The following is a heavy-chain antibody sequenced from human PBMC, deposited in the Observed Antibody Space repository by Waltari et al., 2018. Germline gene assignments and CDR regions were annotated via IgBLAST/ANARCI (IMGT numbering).Heavy chain of an antibody. CDR2: INYSGST. CDR1: GGSISSSSYY. V-gene: IGHV4-39*01. D-gene: IGHD2-2*01. Sequence: QLQLQESGPGLVKPSETLSLTCTVSGGSISSSSYYWGWIRQPPGKGLEWIGSINYSGSTYYNPSRKSRVTRSVDTSKNQFSLKLSSVTAADTAVYYCARPYCSSTSCYRRYWYFDLWGRGTLVTVSS. CDR3: ARPYCSSTSCYRRYWYFDL. J-gene: IGHJ2*01.